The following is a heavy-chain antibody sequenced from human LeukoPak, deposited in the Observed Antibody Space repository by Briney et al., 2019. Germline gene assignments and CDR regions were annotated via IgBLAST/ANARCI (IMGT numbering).Heavy chain of an antibody. CDR1: GGSISGYY. Sequence: SETLSLTCTVSGGSISGYYWSWIRQPPGKGLEWIGYIYYSGSTNYNPSLKSRVTISVDTSKNQFSLKLSSVTAADTAVYYCARDSSVPAAGWKGWFDPWGQGTLVTVSS. J-gene: IGHJ5*02. V-gene: IGHV4-59*01. CDR3: ARDSSVPAAGWKGWFDP. D-gene: IGHD2-2*01. CDR2: IYYSGST.